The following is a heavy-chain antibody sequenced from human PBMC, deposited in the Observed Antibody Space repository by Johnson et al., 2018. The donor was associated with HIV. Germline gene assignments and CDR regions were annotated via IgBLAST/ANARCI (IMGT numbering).Heavy chain of an antibody. CDR3: ARGALGDWVDAFDI. CDR1: GFTFSDYY. D-gene: IGHD3-16*01. CDR2: ISYDGSNK. V-gene: IGHV3-30-3*01. Sequence: QVQLVESGGGLVKPGGSLRLSCAASGFTFSDYYMSWIRQAPGKGLEWVAVISYDGSNKYYADSVKGRFTISRDNSKNTLYLQMNSLRAEDTAVFYCARGALGDWVDAFDIWGQGTMVTVSS. J-gene: IGHJ3*02.